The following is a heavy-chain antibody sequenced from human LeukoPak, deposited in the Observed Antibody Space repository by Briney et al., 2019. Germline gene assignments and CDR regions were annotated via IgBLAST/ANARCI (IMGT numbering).Heavy chain of an antibody. V-gene: IGHV4-31*03. Sequence: SETQSLSCTVSGVSISSCGYYWIWIRQHPGKGVEWIGYIYYSGSTYYNPSLKSRVTISVDTSKNQFSLKLSSVTAADTAVYYCARDVLTTVTTWNAFDIWGQGTMVTVSS. J-gene: IGHJ3*02. CDR2: IYYSGST. CDR1: GVSISSCGYY. D-gene: IGHD4-17*01. CDR3: ARDVLTTVTTWNAFDI.